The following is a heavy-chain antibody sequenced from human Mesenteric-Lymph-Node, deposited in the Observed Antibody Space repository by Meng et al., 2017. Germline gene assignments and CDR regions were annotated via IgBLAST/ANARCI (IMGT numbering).Heavy chain of an antibody. D-gene: IGHD6-13*01. CDR2: INHSGST. CDR1: GGSFSGYY. V-gene: IGHV4-34*01. CDR3: ARADSSSWYPYYYYYGMDV. J-gene: IGHJ6*02. Sequence: GSLRLSCAVYGGSFSGYYWSWIRQPPGKGLEWIGEINHSGSTNYNPSLKSRVTISVDTSKNQFSLKLSSVTAADTAVYYCARADSSSWYPYYYYYGMDVWGQGNTVTVSS.